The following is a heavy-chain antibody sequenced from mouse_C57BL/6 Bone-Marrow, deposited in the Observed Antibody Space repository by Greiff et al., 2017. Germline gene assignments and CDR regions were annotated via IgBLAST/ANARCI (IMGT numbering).Heavy chain of an antibody. CDR3: ARHERYYDYEGYFDY. Sequence: VQLQQSGAELVKPGASVKLSCKASGYIFTEYTIHWVKQRSGQGLEWIGWFYPGSGRIKYNERFKDKVTLTADKSSNTVYMELSRLTSEDAAVYFCARHERYYDYEGYFDYWGQGTTLTVSS. CDR1: GYIFTEYT. V-gene: IGHV1-62-2*01. J-gene: IGHJ2*01. CDR2: FYPGSGRI. D-gene: IGHD2-4*01.